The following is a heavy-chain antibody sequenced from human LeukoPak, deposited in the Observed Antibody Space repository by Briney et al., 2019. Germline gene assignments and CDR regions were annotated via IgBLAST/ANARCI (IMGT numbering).Heavy chain of an antibody. V-gene: IGHV4-34*01. CDR1: GGSFSGYY. Sequence: PSETLSLTCAVYGGSFSGYYWSWIRQPPGKGLEWIGEINHSGSTNYNPSLKSRVTISVDTSKNQFSLKLSSVTAADTAVYYCARDRITIFGVVITNWFDPWGQGTLVTVSS. D-gene: IGHD3-3*01. CDR3: ARDRITIFGVVITNWFDP. J-gene: IGHJ5*02. CDR2: INHSGST.